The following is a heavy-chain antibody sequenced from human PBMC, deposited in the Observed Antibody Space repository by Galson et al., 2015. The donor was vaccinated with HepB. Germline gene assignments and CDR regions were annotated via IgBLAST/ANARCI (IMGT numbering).Heavy chain of an antibody. CDR1: GGSISSSNW. CDR3: ARKSSCPPQYYYYMDV. CDR2: IYHSGST. Sequence: SETLYLTCAVSGGSISSSNWWSWVRQPPGKGLEWIGEIYHSGSTNYNPSLKSRVTISVDKSKNQFSLKLSSVTAADTAVYYCARKSSCPPQYYYYMDVWGKGTTVTVSS. V-gene: IGHV4-4*02. J-gene: IGHJ6*03. D-gene: IGHD2-2*01.